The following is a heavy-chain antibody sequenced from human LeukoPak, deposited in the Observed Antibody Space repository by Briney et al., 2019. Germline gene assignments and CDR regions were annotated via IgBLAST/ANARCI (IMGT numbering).Heavy chain of an antibody. CDR3: ARNPSYDSSRTDV. V-gene: IGHV4-28*01. CDR1: GYSISSSNW. Sequence: SETPSLTCAVSGYSISSSNWWGWIRQPPGKGLEWIGYIYYSGSTYYNPSLKSRVTMSVDTSKNQFSLKLSSVTAVDTAVYYCARNPSYDSSRTDVWGQGTTVTVSS. J-gene: IGHJ6*02. D-gene: IGHD3-3*01. CDR2: IYYSGST.